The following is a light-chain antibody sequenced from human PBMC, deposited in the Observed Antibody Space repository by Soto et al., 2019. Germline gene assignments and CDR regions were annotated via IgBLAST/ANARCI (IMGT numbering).Light chain of an antibody. Sequence: QSALTQPRSVSGFPGQSVTISCTGTSSDVGGYNYVSWYQQHPGKAPKLMIYDVSKRPSGVPDRFSGSKSGNTASLTIYGLQSEDAADYCCAYAGSYYVFGTGTKLTVL. CDR2: DVS. CDR1: SSDVGGYNY. J-gene: IGLJ1*01. CDR3: CAYAGSYYV. V-gene: IGLV2-11*01.